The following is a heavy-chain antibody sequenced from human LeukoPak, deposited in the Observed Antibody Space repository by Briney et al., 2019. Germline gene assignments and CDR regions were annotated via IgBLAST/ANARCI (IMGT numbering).Heavy chain of an antibody. V-gene: IGHV3-23*01. Sequence: GGSLRLSRAVSGFTFSTYAMSWVRQAPGKGLEWVSGISDSGGGTYYADSVKGRFTISRDNSKNTLYLQMNSLKTEDTAVYYCAREPGYYFDYWGQGTLVTVSS. D-gene: IGHD3-10*01. CDR3: AREPGYYFDY. J-gene: IGHJ4*02. CDR2: ISDSGGGT. CDR1: GFTFSTYA.